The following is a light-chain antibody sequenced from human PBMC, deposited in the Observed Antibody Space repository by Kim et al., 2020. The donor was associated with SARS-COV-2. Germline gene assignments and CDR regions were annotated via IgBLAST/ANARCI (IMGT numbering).Light chain of an antibody. V-gene: IGLV6-57*01. CDR3: QSYDSSDHGV. J-gene: IGLJ3*02. CDR1: SGSIASNY. Sequence: NFMLTHPHSVSESPGKTVTISCSRSSGSIASNYVQWYQQRPGSSPTTVIYEDKQRPSGVPDRFSGSIDSSSNSASLTISGLKTEDEADYYCQSYDSSDHGVFGGGTQLTVL. CDR2: EDK.